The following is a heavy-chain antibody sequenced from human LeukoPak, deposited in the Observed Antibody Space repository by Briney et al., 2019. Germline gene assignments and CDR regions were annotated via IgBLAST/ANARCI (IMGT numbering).Heavy chain of an antibody. CDR2: INHSGST. V-gene: IGHV4-34*01. CDR1: GGSFSGYY. Sequence: SETLSLTCAVYGGSFSGYYWSWIRQPPGKGLEWIGEINHSGSTNYNPSLKSRVTISVDTSKNQFSLKLSSVTAADTAVYYCARLQLRGGDWGQGTLVTVSS. D-gene: IGHD5-18*01. J-gene: IGHJ4*02. CDR3: ARLQLRGGD.